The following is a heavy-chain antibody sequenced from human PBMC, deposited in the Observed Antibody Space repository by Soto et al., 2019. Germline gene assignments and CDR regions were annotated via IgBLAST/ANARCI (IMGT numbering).Heavy chain of an antibody. CDR1: GYTFTSYG. Sequence: ASVKVSCKASGYTFTSYGISWVRQAPGQGLEWMGWISAYNGNTNYAQKLQGRVTMTTDTSTSTAYMELRSLRSDDTAVYYCARGPVRIAARPPYNWFDPWGQGTLVTVSS. CDR3: ARGPVRIAARPPYNWFDP. D-gene: IGHD6-6*01. J-gene: IGHJ5*02. V-gene: IGHV1-18*01. CDR2: ISAYNGNT.